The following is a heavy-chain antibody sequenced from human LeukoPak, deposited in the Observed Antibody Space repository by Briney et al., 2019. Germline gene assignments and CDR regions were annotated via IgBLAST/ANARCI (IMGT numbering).Heavy chain of an antibody. CDR3: ASSNWNSANYYYAMDV. Sequence: PGGSLRLSCAASGLSVRSNYLTWVRQAPGKGLEWVSVIHTGGSAYYAGSVKGRFIISRDNSKNTLYLQINNLRAEDTAVYYCASSNWNSANYYYAMDVWGQGTTVIVSS. CDR1: GLSVRSNY. J-gene: IGHJ6*02. V-gene: IGHV3-53*01. D-gene: IGHD1-7*01. CDR2: IHTGGSA.